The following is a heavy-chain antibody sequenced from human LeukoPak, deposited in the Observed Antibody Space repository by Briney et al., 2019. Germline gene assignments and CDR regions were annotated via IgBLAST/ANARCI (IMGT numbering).Heavy chain of an antibody. D-gene: IGHD3-3*01. V-gene: IGHV1-2*02. CDR3: ARDQERTIFWSAPGV. CDR1: GYTFTGYY. CDR2: INPNSGGT. J-gene: IGHJ6*04. Sequence: ASVKVSXKASGYTFTGYYMHWVRQAPGQGLEWMGWINPNSGGTNYAQKFQGRVTMTRDTSISTAYMELSRLRSDDTAVYYCARDQERTIFWSAPGVWGKGTTVTVSS.